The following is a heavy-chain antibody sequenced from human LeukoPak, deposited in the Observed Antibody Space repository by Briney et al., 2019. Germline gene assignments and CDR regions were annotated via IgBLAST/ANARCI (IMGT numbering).Heavy chain of an antibody. J-gene: IGHJ4*02. CDR3: ARATYYDYWSGYYGAFDY. CDR2: ISYDGSNK. D-gene: IGHD3-3*01. V-gene: IGHV3-30*04. Sequence: GGSLRLSCAASGFTFSDYAMHWVRQAPGKGLEWVALISYDGSNKYYADSVKGRFTISRDNFKSTLYLQINSVRAEDTAVYYCARATYYDYWSGYYGAFDYWGQGTLVTVSS. CDR1: GFTFSDYA.